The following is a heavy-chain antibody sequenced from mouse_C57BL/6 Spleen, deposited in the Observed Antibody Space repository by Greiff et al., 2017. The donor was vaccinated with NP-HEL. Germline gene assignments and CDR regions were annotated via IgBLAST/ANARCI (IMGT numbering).Heavy chain of an antibody. CDR1: GYTFTSYW. D-gene: IGHD2-2*01. J-gene: IGHJ4*01. Sequence: QVQLQQPGAELVRPGTSVKLSCKASGYTFTSYWMHWVKQRPGQGLEWIGVIDPSDSYTNYNQKFKGKATLTVDTSSSTAYMQLSSLTSEDSAVYYCARPSMVYYYAMDYWGQGTSVTVSS. V-gene: IGHV1-59*01. CDR2: IDPSDSYT. CDR3: ARPSMVYYYAMDY.